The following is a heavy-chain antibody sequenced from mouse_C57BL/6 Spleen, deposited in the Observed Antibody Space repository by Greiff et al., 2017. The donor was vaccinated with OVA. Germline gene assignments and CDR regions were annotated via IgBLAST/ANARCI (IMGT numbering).Heavy chain of an antibody. V-gene: IGHV14-1*01. CDR3: TTGAYGSSFWFAY. J-gene: IGHJ3*01. Sequence: VQLQQSGAELVRPGASVKLSCTASGFNIKDYYMHWVKQRPEQGLEWIGRIDPEDGDTEYAPKFQGKATMTADTSSNTAYLQLSSLTSEDTAVYYCTTGAYGSSFWFAYWGQGTLVTVSA. CDR2: IDPEDGDT. D-gene: IGHD1-1*01. CDR1: GFNIKDYY.